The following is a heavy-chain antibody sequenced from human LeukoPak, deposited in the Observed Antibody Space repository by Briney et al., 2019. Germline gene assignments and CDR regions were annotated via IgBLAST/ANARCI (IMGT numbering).Heavy chain of an antibody. CDR3: ARGDCSGGSCYLSLTTIDY. D-gene: IGHD2-15*01. V-gene: IGHV3-48*01. CDR2: ISSSSNTI. CDR1: GFTFSSYS. J-gene: IGHJ4*02. Sequence: PGGSLRLSCAASGFTFSSYSMNWVRQAPGKGLEWVSYISSSSNTIYYADSVKGRFTISRDNAKNSLYLQMNSLRAEDTAVYYCARGDCSGGSCYLSLTTIDYWGQGTLVT.